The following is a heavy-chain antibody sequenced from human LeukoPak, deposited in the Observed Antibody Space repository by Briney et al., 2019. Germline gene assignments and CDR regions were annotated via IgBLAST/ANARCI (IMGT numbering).Heavy chain of an antibody. CDR1: GGSISSHY. J-gene: IGHJ4*02. Sequence: PSETLSLTCTVSGGSISSHYWSWIRQPPGKGLEWIGYIYYSGSTNYNPSLKSRVTISVDTSKNQFSLKLSSVTAADTAVYYCARGKVYLGYWGQGTLVTVSS. D-gene: IGHD1-20*01. CDR3: ARGKVYLGY. V-gene: IGHV4-59*11. CDR2: IYYSGST.